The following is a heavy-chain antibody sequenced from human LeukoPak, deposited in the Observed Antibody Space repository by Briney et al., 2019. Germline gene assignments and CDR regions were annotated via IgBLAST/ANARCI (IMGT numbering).Heavy chain of an antibody. CDR3: ARVYGDYSWFDP. V-gene: IGHV3-72*01. D-gene: IGHD4-17*01. CDR1: GFTFSDHY. J-gene: IGHJ5*02. Sequence: GGSLRLSCAASGFTFSDHYMDWVRQAPGKGLEWVGRTRNKANSYTTEYAASVKGRFTISRDDSKNSLYLQMNSLKTEDTAVYYCARVYGDYSWFDPWGQGTLVTVSS. CDR2: TRNKANSYTT.